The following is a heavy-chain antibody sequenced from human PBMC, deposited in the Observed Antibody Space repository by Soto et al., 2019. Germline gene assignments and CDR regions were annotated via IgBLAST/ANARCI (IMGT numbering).Heavy chain of an antibody. D-gene: IGHD6-13*01. CDR3: ARHYRYSSSWYGGFDY. CDR2: IYPGDSDT. V-gene: IGHV5-51*01. J-gene: IGHJ4*02. CDR1: GYSFTSYW. Sequence: GESLKISCKGSGYSFTSYWIGWVRQMPGKGLEWMGIIYPGDSDTRYSPSFQGQVTISADKSISTAYLQWSSLKASDTAMYYCARHYRYSSSWYGGFDYWGQGTLVTVSS.